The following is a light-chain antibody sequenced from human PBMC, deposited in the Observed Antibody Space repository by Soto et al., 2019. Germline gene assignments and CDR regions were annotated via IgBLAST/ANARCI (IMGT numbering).Light chain of an antibody. CDR2: GAK. CDR1: QAISNY. J-gene: IGKJ5*01. Sequence: DIQITQSPSFLSSYLLDIVTITCRASQAISNYLNWYQQKTGKAPNLLIFGAKTLQSGVPSRFSGSGYGTDFTLTITTLQPEDVGMYYCQQCNATPLTFGQGTRLEI. V-gene: IGKV1-39*01. CDR3: QQCNATPLT.